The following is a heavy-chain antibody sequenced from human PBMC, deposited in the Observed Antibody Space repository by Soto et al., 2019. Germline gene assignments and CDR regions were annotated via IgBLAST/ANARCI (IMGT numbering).Heavy chain of an antibody. J-gene: IGHJ4*02. CDR3: ARLPHYGDPKAGF. CDR2: INYGRST. Sequence: QLQLQESGPGLVKPSETLSLTCTVSGGSISSSGYYWGWIRQPPGKGLEWIGRINYGRSTYYNPSLKSRVTISVDTSKNQFSLKLSSVTAADTAVYYCARLPHYGDPKAGFWGQGTLVTVSS. D-gene: IGHD4-17*01. V-gene: IGHV4-39*01. CDR1: GGSISSSGYY.